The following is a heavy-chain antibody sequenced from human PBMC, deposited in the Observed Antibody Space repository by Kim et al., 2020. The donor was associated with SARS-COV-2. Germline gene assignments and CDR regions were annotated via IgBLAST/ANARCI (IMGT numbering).Heavy chain of an antibody. Sequence: SETLSLTCTVSGGSISSGGYYWSWIRQHPGKGLEWIGYIYYSGSTYYNPSLKSRVTISVDTSKNQFSLKLSSVTAADTAVYYCASSSWPLEYFQHWGQGTLVTVSS. J-gene: IGHJ1*01. CDR1: GGSISSGGYY. CDR3: ASSSWPLEYFQH. CDR2: IYYSGST. D-gene: IGHD6-13*01. V-gene: IGHV4-31*03.